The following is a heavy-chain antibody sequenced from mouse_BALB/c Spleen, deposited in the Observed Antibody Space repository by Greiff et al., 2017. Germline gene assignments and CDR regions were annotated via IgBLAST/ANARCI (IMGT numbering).Heavy chain of an antibody. CDR3: ALIYYGNRFAY. D-gene: IGHD2-1*01. Sequence: EVQLQQSGAELVKPGASVKLSCTASGFNIKDTYMHWVKQRPEQGLEWIGRIDPANGNTKYDPKFQGKATITADTSSNTAYLQLSSLTSEDTAVYYCALIYYGNRFAYWGQGTLVTVSA. V-gene: IGHV14-3*02. CDR2: IDPANGNT. CDR1: GFNIKDTY. J-gene: IGHJ3*01.